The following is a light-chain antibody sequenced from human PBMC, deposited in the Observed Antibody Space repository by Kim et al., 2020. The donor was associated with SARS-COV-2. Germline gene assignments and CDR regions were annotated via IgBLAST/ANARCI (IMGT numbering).Light chain of an antibody. Sequence: SPGKRAPPPSGASQIVGSNYLAWYQQKPGQAPRLLFYGASSRATGIPDRFGGSGSGTDFTLTITRLEPKDLALYYCQQYSSSPATFVQGTKVDIK. CDR1: QIVGSNY. V-gene: IGKV3-20*01. J-gene: IGKJ1*01. CDR3: QQYSSSPAT. CDR2: GAS.